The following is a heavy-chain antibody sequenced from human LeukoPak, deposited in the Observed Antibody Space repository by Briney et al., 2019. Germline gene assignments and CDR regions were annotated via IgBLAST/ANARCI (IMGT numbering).Heavy chain of an antibody. D-gene: IGHD2-15*01. CDR3: TRPRYCSGGSCYIAY. CDR2: IRSKAYGGTT. J-gene: IGHJ1*01. V-gene: IGHV3-49*04. CDR1: GFTFGDYG. Sequence: GGSLSLSCTGSGFTFGDYGMSWARQAPGKGLEWVGFIRSKAYGGTTEYAASVKGTFTISRDDSKNIAYLQMNSLKTEDTAVYYCTRPRYCSGGSCYIAYCGQGSPVTVSS.